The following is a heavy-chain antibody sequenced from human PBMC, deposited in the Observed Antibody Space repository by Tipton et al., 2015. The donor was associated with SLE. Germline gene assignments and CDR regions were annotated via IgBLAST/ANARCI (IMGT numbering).Heavy chain of an antibody. V-gene: IGHV4-34*01. CDR2: INQSGST. CDR1: GGSFSGHY. CDR3: AGAWQGYCSGGTCYVLDY. J-gene: IGHJ4*02. D-gene: IGHD2-15*01. Sequence: TLSLTCAVYGGSFSGHYWSWIRQPPGKGLEWIGEINQSGSTNYNPPLKSRVTISLDTSKNQFSLKLRSVTAADTAVYYCAGAWQGYCSGGTCYVLDYWGQGTLVTVSS.